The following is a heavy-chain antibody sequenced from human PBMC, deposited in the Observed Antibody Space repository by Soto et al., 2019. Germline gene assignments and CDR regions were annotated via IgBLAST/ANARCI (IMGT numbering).Heavy chain of an antibody. J-gene: IGHJ4*02. D-gene: IGHD6-13*01. Sequence: ASVKVSCKASGYTFTSYGISWVRQAPGQGLEWMGWISAYNGNTNNAQKLQGRVTMTTDTSTSTAYMELRSLRSDDTSVYFCARGMYSSSYSHFDYWGQGTLVTVSS. CDR3: ARGMYSSSYSHFDY. CDR1: GYTFTSYG. V-gene: IGHV1-18*04. CDR2: ISAYNGNT.